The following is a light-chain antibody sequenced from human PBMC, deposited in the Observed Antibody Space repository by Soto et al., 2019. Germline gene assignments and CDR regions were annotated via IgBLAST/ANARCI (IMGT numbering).Light chain of an antibody. CDR1: QSVRSN. V-gene: IGKV3-15*01. CDR3: QQYNNWPLT. J-gene: IGKJ5*01. Sequence: EIVMTQSPATLSVSPGERATLSCRVSQSVRSNLAWYQQKPGQAPRLLIYGASTRATGIPARFSGSGSGTEFTLTISSLQSEDFAVYYCQQYNNWPLTFGQGTRLEIK. CDR2: GAS.